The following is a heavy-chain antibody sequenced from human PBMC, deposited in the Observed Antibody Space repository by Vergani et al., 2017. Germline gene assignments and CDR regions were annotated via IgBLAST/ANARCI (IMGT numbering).Heavy chain of an antibody. D-gene: IGHD6-6*01. CDR3: ARGIAARPYDY. Sequence: QVQLQESGPGLVKPSETLSLTCAVYGGSFSGYYWSWIRQPPGKGLEWMGEINHSGSTNYNPSPKSRVTISVDTSKNQFSLKLSSVTAADTAVYYCARGIAARPYDYWGQGTLVTVSS. CDR1: GGSFSGYY. V-gene: IGHV4-34*01. CDR2: INHSGST. J-gene: IGHJ4*02.